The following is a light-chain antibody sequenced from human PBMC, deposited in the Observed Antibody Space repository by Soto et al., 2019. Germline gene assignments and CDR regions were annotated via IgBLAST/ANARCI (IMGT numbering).Light chain of an antibody. CDR2: DAS. Sequence: DTQMTQSPSTLSASVGDRVTITCRASQSISNRLAWYQQKPGKAPKLLIYDASTLESGVPSRFSGSGSGTEFTLTISSLQPDDCATFYCQQYSSASWTFGLGTKVEI. J-gene: IGKJ1*01. V-gene: IGKV1-5*01. CDR1: QSISNR. CDR3: QQYSSASWT.